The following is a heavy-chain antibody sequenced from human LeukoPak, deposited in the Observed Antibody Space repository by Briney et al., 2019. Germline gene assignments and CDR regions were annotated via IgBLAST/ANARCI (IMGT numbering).Heavy chain of an antibody. CDR3: AKLGVDSSGSHSLVDY. CDR1: GFTFSSYG. Sequence: PGGSLRLSCAASGFTFSSYGMHWVRQPPGKGLEWGGFVSYDGSKKFYADFVKGRFSISRDNSKNTLYVQMNSLGAEDTALYYCAKLGVDSSGSHSLVDYWGQGTPVTVSS. V-gene: IGHV3-30*18. CDR2: VSYDGSKK. J-gene: IGHJ4*02. D-gene: IGHD3-22*01.